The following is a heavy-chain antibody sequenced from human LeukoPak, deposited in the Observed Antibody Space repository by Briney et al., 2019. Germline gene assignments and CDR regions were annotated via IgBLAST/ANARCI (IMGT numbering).Heavy chain of an antibody. Sequence: ASVKVSCKASGYTFTSYYMHWVRQAPGQGLEWMGIINPSGGSTSYAQKFQGRVTMTRDMSTSTVYMELSSLRSEDTAVYYCAGNRWSGYYHTNWFDPWGQGTLVTVSS. V-gene: IGHV1-46*01. J-gene: IGHJ5*02. CDR3: AGNRWSGYYHTNWFDP. CDR2: INPSGGST. CDR1: GYTFTSYY. D-gene: IGHD3-3*01.